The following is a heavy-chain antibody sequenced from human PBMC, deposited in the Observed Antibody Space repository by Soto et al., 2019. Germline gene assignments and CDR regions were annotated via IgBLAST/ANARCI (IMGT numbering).Heavy chain of an antibody. Sequence: ASVKGLCKASGYTFTNYDVAWVRRAPGQGLQWMGWISFSKGKTYYEQSFQGRVTMTTDTVTTTGYMEVRSLRSDDTAVYYCARTGYIGNFGLDVWGQGTTVTVSS. CDR1: GYTFTNYD. V-gene: IGHV1-18*01. J-gene: IGHJ6*02. D-gene: IGHD5-12*01. CDR3: ARTGYIGNFGLDV. CDR2: ISFSKGKT.